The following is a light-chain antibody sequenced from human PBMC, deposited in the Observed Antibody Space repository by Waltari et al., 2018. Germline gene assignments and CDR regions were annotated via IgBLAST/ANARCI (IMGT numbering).Light chain of an antibody. Sequence: EVVLTQSPGTLSLSPGERATLSCRASPSVSRGRLDWYQHKPGQAPRLPTYGDSGRATGIPDRFSGSGSGTDCSLTISRVEREDFAVYYCQQYGSSVMYTFGQGTKLEIK. CDR1: PSVSRGR. V-gene: IGKV3-20*01. CDR3: QQYGSSVMYT. J-gene: IGKJ2*01. CDR2: GDS.